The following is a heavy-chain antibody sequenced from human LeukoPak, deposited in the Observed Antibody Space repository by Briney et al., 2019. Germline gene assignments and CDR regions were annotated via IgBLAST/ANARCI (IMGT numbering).Heavy chain of an antibody. D-gene: IGHD6-19*01. CDR3: AKDLRSIAVAGPLDY. J-gene: IGHJ4*02. CDR1: GLSVGDNY. CDR2: FHADGRT. Sequence: PGGSLRLSCRASGLSVGDNYLAWVRQAPGGGLVWLSVFHADGRTYYAESVKDRFTMSRDISQNTVFLQLNRLRAEDTAVYYCAKDLRSIAVAGPLDYWGQGTLVTVSS. V-gene: IGHV3-66*01.